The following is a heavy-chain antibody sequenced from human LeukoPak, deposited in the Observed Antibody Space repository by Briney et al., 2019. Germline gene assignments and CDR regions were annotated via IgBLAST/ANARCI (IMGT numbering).Heavy chain of an antibody. D-gene: IGHD4-17*01. V-gene: IGHV4-31*03. Sequence: SETLSLTCTVSGGSISSGGYYWSWIRQPPGKGLEWIGYIYYSGSTYYNPSLKSRVTISVDTSKNQFSLKLSSVTAADTAVYYCARAGGRTVSYYFDYWGQGTLVTVSS. CDR3: ARAGGRTVSYYFDY. CDR1: GGSISSGGYY. J-gene: IGHJ4*02. CDR2: IYYSGST.